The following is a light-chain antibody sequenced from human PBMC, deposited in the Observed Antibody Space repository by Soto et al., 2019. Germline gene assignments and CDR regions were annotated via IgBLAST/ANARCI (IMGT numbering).Light chain of an antibody. CDR2: VNN. Sequence: QSVLTKPSSASGAPWQRVSISCTRGSANVGAAYNVDWDQPLPGTAPKPLIYVNNNRPSRHPARFSGSKSATSASRAIAGLQAEDEGDYYCQSSDSSLSGYVFGTGPKAPVL. J-gene: IGLJ1*01. V-gene: IGLV1-40*01. CDR3: QSSDSSLSGYV. CDR1: SANVGAAYN.